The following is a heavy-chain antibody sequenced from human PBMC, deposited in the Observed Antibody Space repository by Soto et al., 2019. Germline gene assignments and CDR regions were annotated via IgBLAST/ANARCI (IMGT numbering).Heavy chain of an antibody. J-gene: IGHJ4*03. V-gene: IGHV3-30*18. CDR3: VKEAIGHRYYYSGTVV. D-gene: IGHD3-16*01. Sequence: PGGSLRLSCAASGFTFSNYGMHWVRQAPGKGLEWVAVISYDGINKYYADSVEERFTISRDSCESALYLEMNSLRHEDTAVYYCVKEAIGHRYYYSGTVVWGQGSRVTISS. CDR2: ISYDGINK. CDR1: GFTFSNYG.